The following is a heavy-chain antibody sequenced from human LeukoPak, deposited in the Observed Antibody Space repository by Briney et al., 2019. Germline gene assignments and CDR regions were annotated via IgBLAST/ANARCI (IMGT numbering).Heavy chain of an antibody. J-gene: IGHJ6*02. CDR2: IKQDGSEK. CDR3: ARDVVVVPAAIPGLYYYYGMDV. D-gene: IGHD2-2*02. Sequence: GGSLRLSCAASGFTFSSYWMSWVRQAPGKGLEWVANIKQDGSEKYYVDSVKGRFTISRDNAKNSLYLQMNSLRAEDTAAYYCARDVVVVPAAIPGLYYYYGMDVWGQGTTVTVSS. V-gene: IGHV3-7*01. CDR1: GFTFSSYW.